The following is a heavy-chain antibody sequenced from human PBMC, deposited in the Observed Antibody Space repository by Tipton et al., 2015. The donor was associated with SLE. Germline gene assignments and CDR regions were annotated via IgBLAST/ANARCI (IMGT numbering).Heavy chain of an antibody. CDR2: FCYSGST. CDR3: ARIKIDSDSSGYYRPSYFDS. V-gene: IGHV4-39*07. J-gene: IGHJ4*02. Sequence: TLSLTCSVSGGSISSTSYCWGWIRQPPGKGLEWIGSFCYSGSTYYNPSLKGRVTILVATSKMHFSLSLSSVTAADTAVYYCARIKIDSDSSGYYRPSYFDSWGQGALATVSS. D-gene: IGHD3-22*01. CDR1: GGSISSTSYC.